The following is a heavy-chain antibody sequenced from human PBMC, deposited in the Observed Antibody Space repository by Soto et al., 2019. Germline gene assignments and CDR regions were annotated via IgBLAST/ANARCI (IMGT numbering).Heavy chain of an antibody. Sequence: SETLSLTCPVSGGSVSSSSYSWGWIRQPPGKGLEWIGTIYSSENTYYNPSLMSRVTISVDTSKNQFSLKVSSVTAADTAVYYCARLNGYCISTNCHGYYGMDVWGQGTTVTVSS. CDR2: IYSSENT. V-gene: IGHV4-39*01. CDR1: GGSVSSSSYS. D-gene: IGHD2-2*01. J-gene: IGHJ6*02. CDR3: ARLNGYCISTNCHGYYGMDV.